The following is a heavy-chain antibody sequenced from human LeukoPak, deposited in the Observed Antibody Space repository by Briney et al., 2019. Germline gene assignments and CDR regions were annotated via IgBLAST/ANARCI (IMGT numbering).Heavy chain of an antibody. CDR2: INHSGST. J-gene: IGHJ4*02. Sequence: SETLSLTCAVYGGSFSGYYWSWIRQPPGKGLEWIGEINHSGSTNYNPSLKSRVTISVDTSKNQFSLKLSSVTAADTAVYYCARGWITISGVVLDYWGQGTLVTVSS. CDR3: ARGWITISGVVLDY. CDR1: GGSFSGYY. V-gene: IGHV4-34*01. D-gene: IGHD3-3*01.